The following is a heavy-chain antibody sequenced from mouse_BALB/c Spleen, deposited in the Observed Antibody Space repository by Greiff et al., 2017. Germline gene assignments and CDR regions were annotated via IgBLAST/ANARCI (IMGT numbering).Heavy chain of an antibody. CDR2: INPYNDGT. J-gene: IGHJ1*01. V-gene: IGHV1-14*01. CDR3: ARGYGYDAFDV. Sequence: VQLKESGPELVKPGASVKMSCKASGYTFTSYVMHWVKQKPGQGLEWIGYINPYNDGTKYNEKFKGKATLTSDKSSSTAYMELSSLTSEDSAVYYCARGYGYDAFDVWGAGTTVTVSS. D-gene: IGHD2-2*01. CDR1: GYTFTSYV.